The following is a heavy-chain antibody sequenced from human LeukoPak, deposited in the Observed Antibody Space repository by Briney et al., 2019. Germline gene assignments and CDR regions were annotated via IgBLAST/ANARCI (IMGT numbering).Heavy chain of an antibody. J-gene: IGHJ6*03. CDR1: GDSISSYY. V-gene: IGHV4-59*01. CDR2: IYYSGST. D-gene: IGHD6-19*01. Sequence: SETLSLTCTVSGDSISSYYWSWIRQPPGKGLEWIGYIYYSGSTNYNPSLKSRVTISVDTSKNQFSLKLSSVTAADTAVYYCARTSYSSGWYRNYYYYMDVWGKGTAVTVSS. CDR3: ARTSYSSGWYRNYYYYMDV.